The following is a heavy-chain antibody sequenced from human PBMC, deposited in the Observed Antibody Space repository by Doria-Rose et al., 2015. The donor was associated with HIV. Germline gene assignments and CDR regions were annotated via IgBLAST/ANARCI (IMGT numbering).Heavy chain of an antibody. V-gene: IGHV1-3*01. CDR2: INVDNGNT. J-gene: IGHJ4*02. CDR3: AKDRVRVVQAATALDF. Sequence: QVQLVQSGAEVKKPGASVRVSCKASGYTFTRYAMHWVRQAPGQRPEWMGWINVDNGNTEYSQKFHGRLTITRNTSASTAYMELSSLTSDDPAVYYCAKDRVRVVQAATALDFWGQGTLVTVSS. CDR1: GYTFTRYA. D-gene: IGHD2-2*01.